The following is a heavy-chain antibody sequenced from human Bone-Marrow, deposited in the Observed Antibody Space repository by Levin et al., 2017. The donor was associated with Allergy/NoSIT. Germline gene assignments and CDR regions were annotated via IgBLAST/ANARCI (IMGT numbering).Heavy chain of an antibody. J-gene: IGHJ6*02. D-gene: IGHD7-27*01. CDR1: GYTFTSYD. Sequence: ASVKVSCKASGYTFTSYDINWVRQATGQGLEWMGWMNPNSGNTAYAQKFQGRVTMTRDTSISTAYMELSGLRSEDAAVYYCAKAFEPAGVLPHYYYYGMDGWGQGTTVTVSS. CDR2: MNPNSGNT. V-gene: IGHV1-8*01. CDR3: AKAFEPAGVLPHYYYYGMDG.